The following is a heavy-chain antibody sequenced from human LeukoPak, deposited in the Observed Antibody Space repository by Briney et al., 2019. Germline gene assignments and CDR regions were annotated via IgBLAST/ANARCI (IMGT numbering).Heavy chain of an antibody. CDR1: GGTFSSYA. CDR2: IIPILGIA. D-gene: IGHD6-13*01. Sequence: ASVKVSCKASGGTFSSYAISWVRQAPGQGLEWMGRIIPILGIANYAQKFQGRVTITADTSTSTAYMELRSLRSDDTAVYYCAREVEQQLDNWGQGTLVTVSS. CDR3: AREVEQQLDN. V-gene: IGHV1-69*04. J-gene: IGHJ4*02.